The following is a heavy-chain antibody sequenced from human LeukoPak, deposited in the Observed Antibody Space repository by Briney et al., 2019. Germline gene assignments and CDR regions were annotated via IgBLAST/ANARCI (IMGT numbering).Heavy chain of an antibody. D-gene: IGHD3-3*01. Sequence: ASVKVSCMASGYPFSSHGITWVRQAPGQGLEWMGWISAYNGNTNYAQKLQGRVTMTTDTSTSTAYMELRSLRSDDTAVYYCAREFDDFWSGYLYCYYYGMDVWGQGTTVTVSS. CDR2: ISAYNGNT. CDR1: GYPFSSHG. V-gene: IGHV1-18*01. J-gene: IGHJ6*02. CDR3: AREFDDFWSGYLYCYYYGMDV.